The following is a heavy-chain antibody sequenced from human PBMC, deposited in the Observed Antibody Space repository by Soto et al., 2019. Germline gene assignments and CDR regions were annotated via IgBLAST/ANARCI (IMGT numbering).Heavy chain of an antibody. V-gene: IGHV4-59*01. D-gene: IGHD3-9*01. CDR2: IYYSGST. Sequence: KPSETLSLTGTVSGGSISSYYWSWIRQPPGKGLEWIGYIYYSGSTNYNPSLKSRVTISVDTSKNQFSLKLSSVTAADTAVYYCARDGSYYDILTGYQFYGMDVWGQGTTVTVSS. J-gene: IGHJ6*02. CDR1: GGSISSYY. CDR3: ARDGSYYDILTGYQFYGMDV.